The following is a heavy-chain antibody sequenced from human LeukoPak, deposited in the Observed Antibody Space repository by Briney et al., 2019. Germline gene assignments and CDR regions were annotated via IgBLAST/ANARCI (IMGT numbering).Heavy chain of an antibody. CDR1: GGSISNYY. J-gene: IGHJ6*02. CDR2: MYSSGST. Sequence: PSETLSLTCTASGGSISNYYWSWIRQPAGKGLEWIGRMYSSGSTNYNPSLKSRVTMSLDTSKNQFSLKLSSVTAADTAVYYCARGLVYSSGYYYGLDVWGQGTTVTVSS. CDR3: ARGLVYSSGYYYGLDV. D-gene: IGHD6-19*01. V-gene: IGHV4-4*07.